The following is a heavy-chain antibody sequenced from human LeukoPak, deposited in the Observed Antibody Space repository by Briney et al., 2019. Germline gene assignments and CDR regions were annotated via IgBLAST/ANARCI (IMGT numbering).Heavy chain of an antibody. CDR1: GDSISSYNYF. D-gene: IGHD3-10*01. J-gene: IGHJ6*02. Sequence: SETLSLICTVSGDSISSYNYFWGWIRQPPGKGLEWVGSIYYRGNTYYNPSLKSRVTMSVDTSKNQFSLKLSSVTAADTAVYYCARGYYGSGSYKLYYYYGMDVWGQGTTVTVSS. V-gene: IGHV4-39*07. CDR3: ARGYYGSGSYKLYYYYGMDV. CDR2: IYYRGNT.